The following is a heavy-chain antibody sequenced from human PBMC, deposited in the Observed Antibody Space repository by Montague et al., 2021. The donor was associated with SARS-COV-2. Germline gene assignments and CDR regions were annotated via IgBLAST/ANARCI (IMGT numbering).Heavy chain of an antibody. D-gene: IGHD1-26*01. V-gene: IGHV4-34*01. CDR1: GGSFSGYY. Sequence: SETLSLTCAVYGGSFSGYYWSWIRQPPGQGLERVGEIYHTGSTKSKPSLTRRVSMSVDKSWNQFSLRLTSVTAAATAIYYCAGKGSGRSGLAYWGQGTLVTVSS. J-gene: IGHJ4*02. CDR3: AGKGSGRSGLAY. CDR2: IYHTGST.